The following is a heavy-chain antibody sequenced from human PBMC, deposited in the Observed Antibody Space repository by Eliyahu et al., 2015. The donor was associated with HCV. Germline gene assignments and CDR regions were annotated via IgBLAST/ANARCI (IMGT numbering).Heavy chain of an antibody. J-gene: IGHJ3*01. CDR1: GGSISTYY. CDR3: AKETHYYGSGSYLSP. D-gene: IGHD3-10*01. CDR2: IYYTGTT. Sequence: QVQLQESGPGLVKPSETLSLTCSVSGGSISTYYWTWIRQPPGKGLEWIGSIYYTGTTHYNPPLKNRVTISIDTSNNQFSLKLTSVTAADTAVYYCAKETHYYGSGSYLSPWGQGTMVTVSS. V-gene: IGHV4-59*08.